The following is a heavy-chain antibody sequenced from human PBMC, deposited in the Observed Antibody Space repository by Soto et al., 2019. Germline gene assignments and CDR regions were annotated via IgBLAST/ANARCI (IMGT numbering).Heavy chain of an antibody. CDR2: ISITGDYI. V-gene: IGHV3-21*01. Sequence: KAGGSLRLSCVASRFTFSAFSMNWVRQAPGKGLEWVSSISITGDYIYYADSVMGRFTISRDNAKNSLYLQMNSLRAEDTAVYYCAIVSRVRMRAIMSEIVSMDVWGQGTAVTVSS. D-gene: IGHD3-16*01. CDR1: RFTFSAFS. CDR3: AIVSRVRMRAIMSEIVSMDV. J-gene: IGHJ6*02.